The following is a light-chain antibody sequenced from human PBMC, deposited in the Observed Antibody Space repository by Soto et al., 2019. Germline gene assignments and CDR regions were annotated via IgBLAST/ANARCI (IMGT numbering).Light chain of an antibody. CDR3: QQYSSSWT. V-gene: IGKV1-5*03. J-gene: IGKJ1*01. Sequence: DIQMTQSPSTLSGSVGDRVTITCRASQTISSWLAWYQQKPGKAPKLLIYKASTLESGVPSRFSGSGSGTKFTLTISGLQPDDFATYYCQQYSSSWTFGQGTKVDIK. CDR1: QTISSW. CDR2: KAS.